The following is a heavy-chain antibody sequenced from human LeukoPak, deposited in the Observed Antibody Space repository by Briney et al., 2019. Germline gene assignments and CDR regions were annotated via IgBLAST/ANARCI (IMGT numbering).Heavy chain of an antibody. CDR1: GFTFSSYA. Sequence: GGSLRPSCAASGFTFSSYAMHWVRQAPGKGLEWVAVISYDGSNKYYADSVKGRFTISRDNSKNTLYLQMNSLRAEDTAVYYCARCPVGWELLPFDYWGQGTLVTVSS. J-gene: IGHJ4*02. CDR2: ISYDGSNK. D-gene: IGHD1-26*01. V-gene: IGHV3-30-3*01. CDR3: ARCPVGWELLPFDY.